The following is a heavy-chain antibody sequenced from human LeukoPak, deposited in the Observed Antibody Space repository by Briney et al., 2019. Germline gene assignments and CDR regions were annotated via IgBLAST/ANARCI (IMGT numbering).Heavy chain of an antibody. D-gene: IGHD5-24*01. CDR1: GGSCDDYY. CDR2: IHPSGIF. Sequence: SKTLSLTCAVYGGSCDDYYCSWIRQPPGKGLEWIGEIHPSGIFYHNPSLMSRVTILIDTSKSQFSLRLTSVTAADTAFYYCARGRDRSKTGDHWGQGSLVTVSS. CDR3: ARGRDRSKTGDH. J-gene: IGHJ4*02. V-gene: IGHV4-34*01.